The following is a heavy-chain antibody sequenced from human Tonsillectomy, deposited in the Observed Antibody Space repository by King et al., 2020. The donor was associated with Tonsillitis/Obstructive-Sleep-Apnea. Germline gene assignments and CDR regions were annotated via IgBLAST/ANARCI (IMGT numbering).Heavy chain of an antibody. D-gene: IGHD2/OR15-2a*01. J-gene: IGHJ4*02. Sequence: VQLVESGGGVVQPGRSLRLSCAASGFTFRTYPMHWVRQAPGKGLEWGAVISHDGGSDKIYADSVNGRFTISRDNAKNTVYLQMNSLRVEDTAVYYCARDSPFHDCWGQGTLVTVSS. CDR3: ARDSPFHDC. V-gene: IGHV3-30*01. CDR2: ISHDGGSDK. CDR1: GFTFRTYP.